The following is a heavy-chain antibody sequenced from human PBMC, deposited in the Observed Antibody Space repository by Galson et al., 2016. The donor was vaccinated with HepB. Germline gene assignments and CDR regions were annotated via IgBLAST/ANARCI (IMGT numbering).Heavy chain of an antibody. J-gene: IGHJ6*02. D-gene: IGHD2-15*01. CDR3: ATKPRYCSGENCYYYGMDV. V-gene: IGHV1-69*10. Sequence: SVKVSCKASGGTFITYAVSWVRQAPGQGLEWMGGIVPMFDIVKYAENFQGRVTLTEDKSTSTAYMELSSLRSQATAVYYCATKPRYCSGENCYYYGMDVWVQGTTVTVSS. CDR2: IVPMFDIV. CDR1: GGTFITYA.